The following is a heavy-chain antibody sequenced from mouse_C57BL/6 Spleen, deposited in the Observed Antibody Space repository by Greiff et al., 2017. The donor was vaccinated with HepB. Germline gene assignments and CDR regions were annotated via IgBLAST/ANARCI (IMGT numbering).Heavy chain of an antibody. Sequence: VQLQQSGAELARPGASVKMSCKASGYTFTSYTMHWVKQRPGQGLEWIGYINPSSGYTKYNQKFKDKATLTADKSSSTAYMQLSSLTSEDSAVYYCAHAIYYGNSYAMDYWGQGTSVTVSS. D-gene: IGHD2-1*01. CDR3: AHAIYYGNSYAMDY. J-gene: IGHJ4*01. CDR1: GYTFTSYT. V-gene: IGHV1-4*01. CDR2: INPSSGYT.